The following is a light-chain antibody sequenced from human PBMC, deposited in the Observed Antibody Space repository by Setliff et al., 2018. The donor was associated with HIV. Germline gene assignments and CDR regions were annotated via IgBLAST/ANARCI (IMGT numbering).Light chain of an antibody. Sequence: QSVLAQPASVSGSPGQSITISCTGTGNDVGGYDYVSWHQHHPGKAPKLMIYDVTKRPSGVPDRFSGSKSGNTASLTISGLQAEDEADYYCCSYAVTYILVFGGGTKVTVL. CDR1: GNDVGGYDY. V-gene: IGLV2-11*01. J-gene: IGLJ2*01. CDR3: CSYAVTYILV. CDR2: DVT.